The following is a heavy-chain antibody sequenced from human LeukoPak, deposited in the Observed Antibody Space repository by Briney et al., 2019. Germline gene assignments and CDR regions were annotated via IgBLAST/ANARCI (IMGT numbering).Heavy chain of an antibody. Sequence: SQTLSLTCAISGDSVSSNSAAWNWIRQSPSRDLEWLGRTYYRSKWYNDYAVSVKSRITINPDTSKNQFSLQLNSVTPEDTAVYYCARDRFWYSSSWYYFDYWGQGTLVTVSS. CDR1: GDSVSSNSAA. CDR2: TYYRSKWYN. D-gene: IGHD6-13*01. J-gene: IGHJ4*02. CDR3: ARDRFWYSSSWYYFDY. V-gene: IGHV6-1*01.